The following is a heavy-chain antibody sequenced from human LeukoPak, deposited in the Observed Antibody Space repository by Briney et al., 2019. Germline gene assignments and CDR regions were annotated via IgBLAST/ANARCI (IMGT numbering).Heavy chain of an antibody. Sequence: PGGSLRLSCAASGFTFSSYSMNWVRQAPGKGLEWVSSISSSSSYIYYVDTVKGEFPISGDNAKNSLYLQMNSLRAEDTAVYYCAKAYGSGSYSGYWGQGTLVTVSS. V-gene: IGHV3-21*01. CDR3: AKAYGSGSYSGY. CDR2: ISSSSSYI. CDR1: GFTFSSYS. J-gene: IGHJ4*02. D-gene: IGHD3-10*01.